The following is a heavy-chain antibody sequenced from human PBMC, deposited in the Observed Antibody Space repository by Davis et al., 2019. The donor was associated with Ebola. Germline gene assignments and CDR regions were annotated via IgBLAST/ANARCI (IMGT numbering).Heavy chain of an antibody. J-gene: IGHJ4*02. CDR2: INTGNGNT. D-gene: IGHD6-19*01. Sequence: ASVKVSCKASGYTFTNYYMHWVRQAPGQRLEWMGWINTGNGNTEYSQKFQGRVTITRDTSASTAYMELSSLRSEDTAVYYCARDRVYSSGFDYWGQGTLVTVSS. V-gene: IGHV1-3*04. CDR3: ARDRVYSSGFDY. CDR1: GYTFTNYY.